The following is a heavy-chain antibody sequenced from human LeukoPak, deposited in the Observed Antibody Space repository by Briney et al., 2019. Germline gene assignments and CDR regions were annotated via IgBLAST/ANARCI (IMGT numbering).Heavy chain of an antibody. Sequence: PSETLSLTCTVSRGSISSYYWNWIRQSAGKGLEWIGRIYTSGSTNYNPSLKSRVTVSVDTSKNQFSLKLSSVTAADTAVYYCARDYYDSSGHKDAFDIWGQGTMVTVSS. CDR3: ARDYYDSSGHKDAFDI. J-gene: IGHJ3*02. CDR2: IYTSGST. CDR1: RGSISSYY. D-gene: IGHD3-22*01. V-gene: IGHV4-4*07.